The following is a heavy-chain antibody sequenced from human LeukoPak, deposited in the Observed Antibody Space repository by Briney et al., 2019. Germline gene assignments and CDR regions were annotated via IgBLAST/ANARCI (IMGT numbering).Heavy chain of an antibody. J-gene: IGHJ4*02. Sequence: SQTLSLTCAISGDSVSSNSAAWNWIRQSPSRGLEWLGRTYYRSKWYNDYAVSVKCRITINPDTSKNQFSLQLNSVTPEDTAVYGSGTRASIDYWGQGTLVTVSS. CDR2: TYYRSKWYN. CDR1: GDSVSSNSAA. D-gene: IGHD1-7*01. CDR3: GTRASIDY. V-gene: IGHV6-1*01.